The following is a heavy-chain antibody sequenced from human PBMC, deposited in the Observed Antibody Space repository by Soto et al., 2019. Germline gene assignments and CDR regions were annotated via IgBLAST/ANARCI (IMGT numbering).Heavy chain of an antibody. V-gene: IGHV4-61*01. CDR1: GGSVSSGSYY. J-gene: IGHJ4*02. D-gene: IGHD6-6*01. CDR3: ARQQTLAAARPFDY. Sequence: SETLSLTCTVSGGSVSSGSYYWSWIRQPPGKGLEWIGYIYYSGSTNYNPSLKSRVTISVDTSKNQFSLKLSSVTAADTAVYYCARQQTLAAARPFDYWGQGTLVTVSS. CDR2: IYYSGST.